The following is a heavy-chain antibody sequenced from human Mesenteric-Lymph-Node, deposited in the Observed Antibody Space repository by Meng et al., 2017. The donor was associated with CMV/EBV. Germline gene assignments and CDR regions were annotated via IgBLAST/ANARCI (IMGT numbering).Heavy chain of an antibody. V-gene: IGHV4-39*01. CDR3: ARPHYYGSGSSPWFDP. J-gene: IGHJ5*02. D-gene: IGHD3-10*01. Sequence: QRQLQESGPGLVKPSATLSLTCTDAGGSISSSSYYWGWVRQPPGKGLEWIGSIYYSGSTYYNPTLKSRVTISVDTSKNQFSLKLSSVTAADTAVYYCARPHYYGSGSSPWFDPWGQGTLVTVSS. CDR1: GGSISSSSYY. CDR2: IYYSGST.